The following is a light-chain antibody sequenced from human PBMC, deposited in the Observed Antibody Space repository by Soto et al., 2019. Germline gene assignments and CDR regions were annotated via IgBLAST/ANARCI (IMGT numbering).Light chain of an antibody. CDR3: TSYTSSSTLV. CDR1: SSDVGGYNY. Sequence: QSALTQPASVSGSPGQSITISCTGTSSDVGGYNYVSWYQQHPGKAPKLMIYEGSKRPSGVSNRFSGSKSGNTASLTISGLQAEDEADYYCTSYTSSSTLVFGGGTKVTVL. V-gene: IGLV2-14*01. CDR2: EGS. J-gene: IGLJ2*01.